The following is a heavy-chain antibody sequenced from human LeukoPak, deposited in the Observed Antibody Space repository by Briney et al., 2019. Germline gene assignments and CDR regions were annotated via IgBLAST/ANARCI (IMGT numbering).Heavy chain of an antibody. CDR2: INTNSGGT. CDR1: GYTFTGYY. CDR3: ARDAADKQLNVFDI. D-gene: IGHD6-13*01. V-gene: IGHV1-2*02. J-gene: IGHJ3*02. Sequence: ASVKVSCKASGYTFTGYYMHWVRQAPGQGLEWMGWINTNSGGTNYAQKFQGRVTMTRDTSITTAYMELSRLTSDDTAVYYCARDAADKQLNVFDIWGQGTMVTVSS.